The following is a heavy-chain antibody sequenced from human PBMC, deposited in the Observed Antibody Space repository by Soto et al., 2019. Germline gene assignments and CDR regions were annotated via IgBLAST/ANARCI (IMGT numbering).Heavy chain of an antibody. D-gene: IGHD3-10*01. CDR1: GDTFNFYT. CDR3: ATSFGSGYRAFDY. Sequence: SVKVSCKASGDTFNFYTINWVRQAPGLGLEWLGRIIPYLSVSNYAQKFQGRVTITADKSTNTAYMEVRSLRSEDTAMYYCATSFGSGYRAFDYWGQGALVTVSS. V-gene: IGHV1-69*02. J-gene: IGHJ4*02. CDR2: IIPYLSVS.